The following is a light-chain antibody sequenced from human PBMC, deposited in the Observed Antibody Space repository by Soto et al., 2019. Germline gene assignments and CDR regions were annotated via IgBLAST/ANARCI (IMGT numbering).Light chain of an antibody. J-gene: IGLJ3*02. CDR2: END. V-gene: IGLV1-51*01. CDR1: SSNIGNNY. Sequence: QSVLTQPPSVSAAPGQTVTISCSGSSSNIGNNYVSWYQQLPGTGPKLLIYENDKRPSGIPDRFSGSKSGTSATLGITGLQTGDEAQYYCGTWDNSLSGYWVFGGGTKLTVL. CDR3: GTWDNSLSGYWV.